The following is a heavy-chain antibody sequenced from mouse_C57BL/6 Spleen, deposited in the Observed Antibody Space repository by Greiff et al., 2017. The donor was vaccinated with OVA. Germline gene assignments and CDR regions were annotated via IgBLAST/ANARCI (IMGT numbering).Heavy chain of an antibody. CDR1: GYPFTSYG. Sequence: VQLVESGAELARPGASVKLSCKASGYPFTSYGISWVKQRTGQGLEWIGAIYPRSGNTYYNEKFKGKATLTADKSSSTAYMELRILTSEDSAVYFFARTGTQSYYFDYGGQGTTLTVSS. CDR2: IYPRSGNT. CDR3: ARTGTQSYYFDY. J-gene: IGHJ2*01. D-gene: IGHD4-1*01. V-gene: IGHV1-81*01.